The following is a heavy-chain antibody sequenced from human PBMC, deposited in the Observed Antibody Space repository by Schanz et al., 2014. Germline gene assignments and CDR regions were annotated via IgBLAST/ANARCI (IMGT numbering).Heavy chain of an antibody. CDR1: GYTFTGYY. J-gene: IGHJ2*01. D-gene: IGHD6-6*01. V-gene: IGHV1-2*04. CDR3: ARAGQDFEYSSLSPIWYFDL. CDR2: INPNSGGT. Sequence: QVQLVQSGAEVKKPGASVKVSCKASGYTFTGYYMHWVRQAPGQGLEWMGWINPNSGGTNYAQKFQGWVTMTRDTSISTADMELSRLRSDDTAVYYCARAGQDFEYSSLSPIWYFDLWGRGTLVTVSS.